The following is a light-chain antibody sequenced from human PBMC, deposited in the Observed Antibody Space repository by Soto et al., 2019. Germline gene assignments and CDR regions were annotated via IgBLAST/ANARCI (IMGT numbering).Light chain of an antibody. CDR1: QSVTNDY. V-gene: IGKV3-20*01. CDR3: QQYGSSPIT. J-gene: IGKJ5*01. Sequence: EIVLTQSPGTLSLSPGERATLSCRASQSVTNDYLAWYQHKPGQAPRLLIDGASSGATDIPDRFSGSGYGTDFILTISSLEPEDFAVYYCQQYGSSPITFGPGTRLEIK. CDR2: GAS.